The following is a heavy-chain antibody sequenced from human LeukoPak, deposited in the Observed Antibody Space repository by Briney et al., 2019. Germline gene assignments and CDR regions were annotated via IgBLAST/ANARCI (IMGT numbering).Heavy chain of an antibody. Sequence: GRSLRLSCAASGFTFSSYGMHWVRQAPGKGLEWVAVISYDGSNKCYADSVKGRFTISRDNSKNTLYLQMNSLRAEDTAVYYCAKDLSRVAGPIDYWGQGTLVTVSS. J-gene: IGHJ4*02. D-gene: IGHD6-19*01. CDR2: ISYDGSNK. CDR1: GFTFSSYG. CDR3: AKDLSRVAGPIDY. V-gene: IGHV3-30*18.